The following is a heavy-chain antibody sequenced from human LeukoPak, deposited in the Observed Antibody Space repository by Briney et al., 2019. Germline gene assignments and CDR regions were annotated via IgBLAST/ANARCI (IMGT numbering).Heavy chain of an antibody. CDR3: ARGSRNYNNYGGADY. CDR1: GGAFSGYY. CDR2: INHSGDT. Sequence: PSETLSLIRAVYGGAFSGYYWSWIRQPPGKGLEWIGEINHSGDTKYNPSLKSRVSMSVDVSKDQFSLKLTSLTAADTAVYYCARGSRNYNNYGGADYWGQGTLVTVSS. D-gene: IGHD4-11*01. J-gene: IGHJ4*02. V-gene: IGHV4-34*01.